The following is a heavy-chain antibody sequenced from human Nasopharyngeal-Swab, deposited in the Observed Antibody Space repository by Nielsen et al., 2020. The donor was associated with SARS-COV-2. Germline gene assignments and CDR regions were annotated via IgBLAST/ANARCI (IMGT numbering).Heavy chain of an antibody. CDR3: ARGDQGYCSGGSCYYFDY. D-gene: IGHD2-15*01. CDR1: GGSVSSGSYY. J-gene: IGHJ4*02. V-gene: IGHV4-61*01. CDR2: IYYSGST. Sequence: SETLSLTCTVSGGSVSSGSYYWSWIRQPPGKGLEWIGYIYYSGSTNYNPSLKSRVTISVDTSKNQFSLKLSSVTAADTAVYYCARGDQGYCSGGSCYYFDYWGQGTLVTVSS.